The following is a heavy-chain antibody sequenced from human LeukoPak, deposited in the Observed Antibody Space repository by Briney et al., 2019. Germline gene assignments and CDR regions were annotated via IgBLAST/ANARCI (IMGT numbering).Heavy chain of an antibody. J-gene: IGHJ4*02. Sequence: PGGSLRLSCGASGFTFGTYWMHWVRQAPGKGLVWVSCINSDGGTTTYADSVKGRFTISRDNAKNSLYLQMNSLRAEDTAVYYCASLAGYWGQGNLVTVSS. CDR2: INSDGGTT. CDR3: ASLAGY. CDR1: GFTFGTYW. V-gene: IGHV3-74*01.